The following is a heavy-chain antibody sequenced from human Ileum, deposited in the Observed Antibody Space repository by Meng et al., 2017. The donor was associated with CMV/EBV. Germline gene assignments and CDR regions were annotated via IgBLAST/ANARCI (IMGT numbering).Heavy chain of an antibody. Sequence: SGFTFHNNVLHWFRQSPGKGLEWVALISYDGSNKYYADSVKGRFTISRDNSKNTLYLQMNSLRAEDTAVYFCARNTFYYGSGSNYFDYWGQGTLVTVSS. CDR3: ARNTFYYGSGSNYFDY. D-gene: IGHD3-10*01. CDR2: ISYDGSNK. V-gene: IGHV3-30*19. CDR1: GFTFHNNV. J-gene: IGHJ4*02.